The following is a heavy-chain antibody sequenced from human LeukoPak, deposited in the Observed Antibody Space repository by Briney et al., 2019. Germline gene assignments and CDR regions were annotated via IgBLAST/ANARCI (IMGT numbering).Heavy chain of an antibody. CDR2: IYYSGST. J-gene: IGHJ4*02. CDR3: ARDGDFWSGYYSY. D-gene: IGHD3-3*01. Sequence: SETLSLTCTVSGGSISSSSYYWSWIRQPPGKGLERIGYIYYSGSTNYNPSLKSRVTISVDTSKNQFSLKLSSVTAADTAVYYCARDGDFWSGYYSYWGQGTLVTVSS. CDR1: GGSISSSSYY. V-gene: IGHV4-61*01.